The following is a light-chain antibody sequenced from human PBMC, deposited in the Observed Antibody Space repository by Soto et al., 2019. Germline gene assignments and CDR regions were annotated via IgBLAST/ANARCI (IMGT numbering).Light chain of an antibody. J-gene: IGKJ1*01. CDR3: QKYGRSPGCT. CDR2: ATS. CDR1: QSVDSNF. V-gene: IGKV3-20*01. Sequence: EIVLTQSPGTLSLSPGERATLSCRANQSVDSNFLAWNQQKPGQAPRLLIYATSTRATGIPDRFSGSGSGTDFTLTISRLEPEDFAVYYCQKYGRSPGCTFGRGTKVEV.